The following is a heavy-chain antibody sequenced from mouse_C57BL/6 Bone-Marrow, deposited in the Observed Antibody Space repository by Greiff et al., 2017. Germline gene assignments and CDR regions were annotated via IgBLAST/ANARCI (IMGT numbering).Heavy chain of an antibody. Sequence: VQLQESGAELVRPGTSVKVSCKASGYAFTNYLIEWVKQRPGQGLEWIGVINPGSGGTNYNEKFKGKATLTADKSSSTAYMQLSSLTSEDSAVYFCARGTYDYGSSIYAMDYWGQGTSVTVSS. CDR2: INPGSGGT. CDR1: GYAFTNYL. D-gene: IGHD1-1*01. J-gene: IGHJ4*01. CDR3: ARGTYDYGSSIYAMDY. V-gene: IGHV1-54*01.